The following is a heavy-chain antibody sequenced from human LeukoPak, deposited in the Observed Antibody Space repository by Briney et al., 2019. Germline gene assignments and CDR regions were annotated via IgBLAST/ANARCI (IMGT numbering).Heavy chain of an antibody. Sequence: PGGSLRLSCAASGFTFSSYGMHWVRQAPGKGLEWVASIRYDGSNKYYADSVKGRFTISRDNSKNTLYLQMNSLRAEDTAVYYCARAQSYDFWSGYYIAYWGQGTLVTVSS. D-gene: IGHD3-3*01. J-gene: IGHJ4*02. V-gene: IGHV3-30*02. CDR2: IRYDGSNK. CDR1: GFTFSSYG. CDR3: ARAQSYDFWSGYYIAY.